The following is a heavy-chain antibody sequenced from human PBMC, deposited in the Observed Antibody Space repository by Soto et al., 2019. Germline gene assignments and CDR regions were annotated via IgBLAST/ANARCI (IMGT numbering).Heavy chain of an antibody. CDR2: ISYDGSNK. CDR3: AKGEGLWFGELLPPDFDY. D-gene: IGHD3-10*01. CDR1: GFTFSSYG. V-gene: IGHV3-30*18. J-gene: IGHJ4*02. Sequence: GGSLRLSCAASGFTFSSYGMHWVRQAPGKGLEWVAVISYDGSNKYYADSVKGRFTISRDNSKNTLYLQMNSLRAEDTAVYYCAKGEGLWFGELLPPDFDYWGQGTLVTVSS.